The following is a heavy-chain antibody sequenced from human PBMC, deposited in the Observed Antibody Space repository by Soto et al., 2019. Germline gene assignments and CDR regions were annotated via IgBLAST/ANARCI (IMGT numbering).Heavy chain of an antibody. CDR3: ARIDHGFTMVRGHNWFDP. J-gene: IGHJ5*02. CDR2: IFSNDEK. D-gene: IGHD3-10*01. Sequence: SGPTLVNPTETLTLTCTVSGCSLSNARMGVSWIRQPPGKALEWLAHIFSNDEKSYRTSLKSRLTISKDTSKSQVVLTMTNMDPVDTATYYCARIDHGFTMVRGHNWFDPWGQGTLVNVPQ. V-gene: IGHV2-26*01. CDR1: GCSLSNARMG.